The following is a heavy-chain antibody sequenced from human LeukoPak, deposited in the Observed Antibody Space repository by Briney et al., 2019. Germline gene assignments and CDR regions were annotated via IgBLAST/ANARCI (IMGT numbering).Heavy chain of an antibody. J-gene: IGHJ4*02. V-gene: IGHV3-74*01. CDR2: INSDGSST. CDR3: ARGRRPLLGYCSGGSCYSAFDY. D-gene: IGHD2-15*01. CDR1: GFTFSSYX. Sequence: SCAASGFTFSSYXMHWVRXAXGKXLXWVSRINSDGSSTSYADSVKGRFTISRDNAKNTLYLQMNSLRAEDTAVYYCARGRRPLLGYCSGGSCYSAFDYWGQGTLVTVSS.